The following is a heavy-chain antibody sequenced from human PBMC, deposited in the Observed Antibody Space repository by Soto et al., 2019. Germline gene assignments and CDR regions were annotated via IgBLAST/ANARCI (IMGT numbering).Heavy chain of an antibody. CDR2: IYYSGST. CDR1: GGSISSGDYD. CDR3: ASGPEMATIPLFDY. V-gene: IGHV4-30-4*01. Sequence: QVQLQESGPGLVKLSQTLSLTCTVSGGSISSGDYDWRWIRQPTGKGLEWIGYIYYSGSTYYNPSLKSRVTISVASSKNQFSLKLSSVTAADTAVYYCASGPEMATIPLFDYWGQGTLVTVSS. D-gene: IGHD5-12*01. J-gene: IGHJ4*02.